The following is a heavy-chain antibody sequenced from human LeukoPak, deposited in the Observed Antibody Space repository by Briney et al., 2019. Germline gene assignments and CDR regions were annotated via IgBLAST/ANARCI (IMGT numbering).Heavy chain of an antibody. CDR1: GFTFSGSA. D-gene: IGHD4-11*01. J-gene: IGHJ4*02. CDR3: TRHTHYYSNMGFDY. Sequence: PGGSLRLSCAASGFTFSGSAMNWVRQASGKGLEWVGRIRSKTNNYATAYAASVEGTFTISRDDSKNKSYLQMNRLKTEVEAMDYCTRHTHYYSNMGFDYWGQGTLVTVSS. V-gene: IGHV3-73*01. CDR2: IRSKTNNYAT.